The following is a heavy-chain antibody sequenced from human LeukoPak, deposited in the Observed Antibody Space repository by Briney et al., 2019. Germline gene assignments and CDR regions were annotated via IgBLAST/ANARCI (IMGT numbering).Heavy chain of an antibody. V-gene: IGHV4-39*01. CDR3: ARLSTAPDFDS. J-gene: IGHJ4*02. CDR1: GGFISRSSYY. Sequence: SETLSLTCTVSGGFISRSSYYWTWLRQPTGKTLEWIGNVFHTGSTSYRPSLQSRVIVSVDTPKNQFSLKLTSVTAADTAVYYCARLSTAPDFDSWGQGILVTVSS. CDR2: VFHTGST.